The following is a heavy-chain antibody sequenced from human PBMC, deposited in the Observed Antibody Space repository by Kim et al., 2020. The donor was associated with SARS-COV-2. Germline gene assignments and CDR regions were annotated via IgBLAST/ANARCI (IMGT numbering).Heavy chain of an antibody. CDR1: GFTFSSYE. D-gene: IGHD2-2*01. Sequence: GGSLRLSCVASGFTFSSYEMNWVRQAPGKGLEWVSYISSSGSTIYYADSVKGRFTISRDNAQKSLYLQMNSLRAEDTAVYYCASFTCTRCPYFDYWGQGTLVTVSS. CDR2: ISSSGSTI. J-gene: IGHJ4*02. V-gene: IGHV3-48*03. CDR3: ASFTCTRCPYFDY.